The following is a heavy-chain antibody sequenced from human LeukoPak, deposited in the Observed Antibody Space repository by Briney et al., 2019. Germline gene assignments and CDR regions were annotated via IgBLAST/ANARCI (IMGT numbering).Heavy chain of an antibody. CDR3: AKTRKRLAVAGTDAFDI. D-gene: IGHD6-19*01. CDR1: GFTFSSYA. V-gene: IGHV3-23*01. Sequence: GGSLRLSCAASGFTFSSYAMSWVRQAPGKGVEGVSAISGSGGSTYYADSVKGGFTISRDNSKTTLYLQMNSLRAEDTAVYYCAKTRKRLAVAGTDAFDIWGQGTMVTVSS. CDR2: ISGSGGST. J-gene: IGHJ3*02.